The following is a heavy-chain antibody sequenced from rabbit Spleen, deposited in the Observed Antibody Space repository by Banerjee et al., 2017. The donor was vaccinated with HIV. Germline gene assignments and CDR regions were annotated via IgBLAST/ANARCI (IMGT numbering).Heavy chain of an antibody. CDR3: ARDTGSSFSSYGMDL. V-gene: IGHV1S40*01. CDR1: GVSFSFSTY. D-gene: IGHD8-1*01. Sequence: QSLEESGGDLVKPGSFLTLTCTASGVSFSFSTYMCWVRQAPGKGLEWIACINTATGKAVYASWAKGRFTISKTSSTTVTLQMTSLTVADTATYFCARDTGSSFSSYGMDLWGPGTLVTVS. J-gene: IGHJ6*01. CDR2: INTATGKA.